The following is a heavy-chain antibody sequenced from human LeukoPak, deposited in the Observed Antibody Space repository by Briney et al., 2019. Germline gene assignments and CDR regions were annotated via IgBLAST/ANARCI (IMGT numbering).Heavy chain of an antibody. J-gene: IGHJ4*02. CDR3: ARDPRAFGSSSPFDY. CDR1: GFTFSSYG. Sequence: PGGSLRLSCAASGFTFSSYGMHWVRQAPGKGLEWVAVIWSDGNNKYYADSVKGRFTISRDNSKDTLYLQMNSLRAEGTAMYFCARDPRAFGSSSPFDYWGQGTLVTVSS. V-gene: IGHV3-33*01. CDR2: IWSDGNNK. D-gene: IGHD6-6*01.